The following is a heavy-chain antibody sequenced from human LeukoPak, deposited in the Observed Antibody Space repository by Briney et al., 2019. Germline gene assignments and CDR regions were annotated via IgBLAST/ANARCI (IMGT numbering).Heavy chain of an antibody. CDR1: GFTFRSYW. Sequence: GGSLRLSCAASGFTFRSYWMNWVRQAPGKGLEWVANIKQDGNEKYYVDSVRGRFTISRDNAKKSLYLQMNGLRAEDTAVYYCPRAHTYGPNDYWGQGTQVTVSS. D-gene: IGHD4/OR15-4a*01. V-gene: IGHV3-7*01. CDR2: IKQDGNEK. J-gene: IGHJ4*02. CDR3: PRAHTYGPNDY.